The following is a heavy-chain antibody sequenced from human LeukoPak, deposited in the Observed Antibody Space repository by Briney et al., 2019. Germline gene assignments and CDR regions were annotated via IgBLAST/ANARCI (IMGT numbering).Heavy chain of an antibody. V-gene: IGHV3-21*04. J-gene: IGHJ4*02. D-gene: IGHD7-27*01. CDR3: AKDGGLWVSAHWGDS. CDR1: GFTFNSYS. CDR2: ISSSSSYI. Sequence: PGGSLRLSCAASGFTFNSYSMNWGRQAPGKGLEWVSSISSSSSYIYYADSVKGRFTISRDNAKNSLHLQMNSLRAEDTAVYYCAKDGGLWVSAHWGDSWGRGTLVTVSS.